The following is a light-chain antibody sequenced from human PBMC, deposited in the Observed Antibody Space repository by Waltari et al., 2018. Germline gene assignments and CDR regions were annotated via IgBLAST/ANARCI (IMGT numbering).Light chain of an antibody. CDR2: TNN. Sequence: QSVLTQPPSASVTPGQRVTISCSGRNSNIGSNSVNWYQRLPGTAPNLLIYTNNQRPSGVPDRFPGSKSGTSATLAIGGLRSADEADYYCAAWDDSLNGWVFGGGTKLTVL. V-gene: IGLV1-44*01. CDR1: NSNIGSNS. CDR3: AAWDDSLNGWV. J-gene: IGLJ3*02.